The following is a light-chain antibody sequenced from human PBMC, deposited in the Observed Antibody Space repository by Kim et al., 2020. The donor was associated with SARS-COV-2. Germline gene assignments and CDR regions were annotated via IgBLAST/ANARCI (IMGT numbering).Light chain of an antibody. CDR1: QSVYKY. V-gene: IGKV3-11*01. CDR3: QQRSNWLT. J-gene: IGKJ4*01. CDR2: DVS. Sequence: EIVLTQSPATLSLSPGERATLSCRASQSVYKYLAWYQQKPGQAPRLLIYDVSNRATGIPGRFSGSGSGTDFTLTISSLEPEDFAVYYCQQRSNWLTFGGGTKVDIK.